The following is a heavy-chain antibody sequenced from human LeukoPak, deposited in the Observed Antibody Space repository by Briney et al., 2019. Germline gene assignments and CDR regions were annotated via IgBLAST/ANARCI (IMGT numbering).Heavy chain of an antibody. D-gene: IGHD3-22*01. V-gene: IGHV3-30-3*01. CDR1: GFTFSSYA. J-gene: IGHJ4*02. CDR3: AKGIDSTGYYPFDY. Sequence: GGSLRLSCAASGFTFSSYAMHWVRQAPGKGLEWVAVISYDGSNKYYADSVKGRFTISRDTSKSTLYLQLNSLRAEDTAIYYCAKGIDSTGYYPFDYWGQGTLVTVSS. CDR2: ISYDGSNK.